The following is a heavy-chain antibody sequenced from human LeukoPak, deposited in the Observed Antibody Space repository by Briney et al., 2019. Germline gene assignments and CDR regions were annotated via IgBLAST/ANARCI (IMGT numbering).Heavy chain of an antibody. Sequence: GGSLRLSCAASGFTFSSYAMSWVRQAPGKGLEWVSAISGSGGYTVHADSVKRRFTISRDNSKNTLYLQMNSLRVEDTAVYYCAKEGYYGSGSYYRRGFDYWGQGTLVTVSS. D-gene: IGHD3-10*01. V-gene: IGHV3-23*01. CDR3: AKEGYYGSGSYYRRGFDY. J-gene: IGHJ4*02. CDR1: GFTFSSYA. CDR2: ISGSGGYT.